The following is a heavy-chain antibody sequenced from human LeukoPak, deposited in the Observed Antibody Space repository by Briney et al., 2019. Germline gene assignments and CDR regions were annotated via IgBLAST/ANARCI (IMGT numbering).Heavy chain of an antibody. CDR1: GYSFTSYL. CDR2: IYPGDSDT. V-gene: IGHV5-51*01. D-gene: IGHD1-7*01. Sequence: GASLKISCKASGYSFTSYLIGWRRALPGKGLGWMGIIYPGDSDTRYSPSFQGQVTFSADKFISTAYLQWSSLKASDTAMYYCARVPINWNYIFWGQGTLVTVSS. CDR3: ARVPINWNYIF. J-gene: IGHJ4*02.